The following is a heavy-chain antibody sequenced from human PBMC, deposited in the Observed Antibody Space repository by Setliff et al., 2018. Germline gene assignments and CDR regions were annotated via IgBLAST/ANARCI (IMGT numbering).Heavy chain of an antibody. D-gene: IGHD3-3*01. V-gene: IGHV3-73*01. Sequence: GESLKISCAASGFTLSGSAVHWVRQASGKGLEWVGRIRSKANSYATVYAASVKGRFTISRDDSKNTAYLQMNSLKTEDTAVYYCTRTSGLQFFNHYMDVWGKGTTVTVSS. J-gene: IGHJ6*03. CDR1: GFTLSGSA. CDR3: TRTSGLQFFNHYMDV. CDR2: IRSKANSYAT.